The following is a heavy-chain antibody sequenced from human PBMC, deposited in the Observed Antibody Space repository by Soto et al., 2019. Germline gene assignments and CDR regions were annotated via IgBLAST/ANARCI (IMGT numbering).Heavy chain of an antibody. CDR2: IIPILGTP. Sequence: QVQLVQSGAEVQKPGSSVNLSCKASGDTPSTYAISWVRQAPGQGLEWMGGIIPILGTPNYAQRFQGKITISADTSTRTTYMELNSVTSDDTAMFYCAILGLDVDSWGQGTLVIVSS. CDR3: AILGLDVDS. V-gene: IGHV1-69*14. D-gene: IGHD3-16*01. J-gene: IGHJ4*02. CDR1: GDTPSTYA.